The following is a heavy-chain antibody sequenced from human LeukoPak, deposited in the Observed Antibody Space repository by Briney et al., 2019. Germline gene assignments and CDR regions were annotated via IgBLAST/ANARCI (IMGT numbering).Heavy chain of an antibody. CDR2: IYHSGST. CDR3: ARKEDYFDY. J-gene: IGHJ4*02. CDR1: GGSISSGGYS. V-gene: IGHV4-30-2*01. Sequence: PSQTLSLTCAVSGGSISSGGYSWSWIRQPPGKGLEWIGYIYHSGSTYYNPSLKSRVTISVDRSKNQFSLKLSSVTAADTAVYYCARKEDYFDYWGQGTLVTVSS.